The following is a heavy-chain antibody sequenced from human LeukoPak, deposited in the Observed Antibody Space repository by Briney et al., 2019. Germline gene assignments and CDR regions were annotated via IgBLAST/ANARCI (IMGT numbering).Heavy chain of an antibody. CDR3: ARSLRNGYSYGYIDY. V-gene: IGHV4-34*01. J-gene: IGHJ4*02. D-gene: IGHD5-18*01. CDR2: INHSGST. Sequence: SETLSLTCAVYGGSFSGYYWSWIRQPPGKGLEWVGEINHSGSTNYNPSLKSRVTISVNTSNNQFSRKLSSVTAADTAVYYCARSLRNGYSYGYIDYWGQGTLVTVSS. CDR1: GGSFSGYY.